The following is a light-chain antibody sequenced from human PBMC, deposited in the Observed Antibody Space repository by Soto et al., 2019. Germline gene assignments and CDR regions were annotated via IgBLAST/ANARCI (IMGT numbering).Light chain of an antibody. V-gene: IGKV1-9*01. J-gene: IGKJ5*01. CDR3: QQLNSYPSIT. CDR2: AAS. Sequence: DIQLTQSPSFLSASVGDRVTITCRASQDISSSLAWYQQKPGKAPKLLIYAASTLQGGVPSRFSGSGSGTEFTLTISSLQPKDFATYYCQQLNSYPSITFGQGTRLEIK. CDR1: QDISSS.